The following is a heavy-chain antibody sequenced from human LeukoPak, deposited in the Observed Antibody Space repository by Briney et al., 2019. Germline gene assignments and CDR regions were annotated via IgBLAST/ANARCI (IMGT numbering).Heavy chain of an antibody. J-gene: IGHJ4*02. CDR3: ARVGASRVYYFDY. CDR1: GGSFSGYY. CDR2: INHSGST. Sequence: SETLSLTCAVYGGSFSGYYWSWIRQPPGKGLEWIGEINHSGSTNYNPSLKSRVTISVYTSKNQFSLKLSSVTAADTAVYYCARVGASRVYYFDYWGQGTLVTVSS. V-gene: IGHV4-34*01. D-gene: IGHD4/OR15-4a*01.